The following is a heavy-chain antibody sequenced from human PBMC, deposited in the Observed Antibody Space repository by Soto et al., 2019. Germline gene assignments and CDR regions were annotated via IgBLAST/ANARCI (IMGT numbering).Heavy chain of an antibody. J-gene: IGHJ5*02. CDR2: IIQGGSEI. CDR1: GFTFSSYW. V-gene: IGHV3-7*03. Sequence: EVQLMESGGGLVQPGGSLRLSCAASGFTFSSYWMSWVRQAPGKGLEWVANIIQGGSEIYYVDSVKGRFTISRDNAKNSLYLQMNSLRAEDTAVYYCARGHSTSPNWFDPWGQGTLVTVSS. CDR3: ARGHSTSPNWFDP. D-gene: IGHD6-6*01.